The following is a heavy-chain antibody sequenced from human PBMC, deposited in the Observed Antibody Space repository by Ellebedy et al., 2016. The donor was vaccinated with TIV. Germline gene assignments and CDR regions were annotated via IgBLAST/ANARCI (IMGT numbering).Heavy chain of an antibody. Sequence: GESLKISCAASGFTFSSYWMSWVRQAPGKGLEWVSSISSNGRHIYYADSVRARFAISRDNAGGSLWLQMTSLRAEDTALYYCAREFDIGQPSAFDYWGQGILVTVSS. D-gene: IGHD2-15*01. CDR1: GFTFSSYW. V-gene: IGHV3-21*01. CDR2: ISSNGRHI. CDR3: AREFDIGQPSAFDY. J-gene: IGHJ4*02.